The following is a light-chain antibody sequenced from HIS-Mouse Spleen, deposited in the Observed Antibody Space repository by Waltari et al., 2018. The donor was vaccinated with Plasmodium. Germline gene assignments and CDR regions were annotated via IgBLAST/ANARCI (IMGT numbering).Light chain of an antibody. CDR2: AES. J-gene: IGKJ1*01. CDR3: QQSYSTWT. Sequence: DIQMTQSPSSLSASVGDRVTITCRASQSISNYLNWYQQKPGKAPKFLIYAESTLQSGVPSRFSGSRSGTDFILTISSLQPEDFATYYCQQSYSTWTFGQGTKVEIK. V-gene: IGKV1-39*01. CDR1: QSISNY.